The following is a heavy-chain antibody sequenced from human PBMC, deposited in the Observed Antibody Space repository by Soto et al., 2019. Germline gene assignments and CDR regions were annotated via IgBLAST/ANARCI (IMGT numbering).Heavy chain of an antibody. V-gene: IGHV3-21*01. Sequence: GGSLRLSCAASGFTFSSYSMNWVRQAPGKGLEWVSSISSSSSYIYYADSVKGRFTISRDNAKNSLYLQMNSLRAEDTAVYYCARDRSYYYDFHAFDIWGQGTMVTVSS. J-gene: IGHJ3*02. CDR3: ARDRSYYYDFHAFDI. D-gene: IGHD3-22*01. CDR2: ISSSSSYI. CDR1: GFTFSSYS.